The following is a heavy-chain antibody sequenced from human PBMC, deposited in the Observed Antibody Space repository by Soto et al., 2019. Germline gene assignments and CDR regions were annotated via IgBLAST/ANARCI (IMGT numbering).Heavy chain of an antibody. V-gene: IGHV3-74*03. Sequence: EVQLVESGGGIVQPGGSLRLSCAASGFTFSSYWMHWVRQAPGKGRVWVSRINGDGSTTKYAESVTGRFTMSRHNAKKSLCLTMISPRAEDTDVFYCERDHDISGGLHDDSSMDVWGKGTTVTVSS. D-gene: IGHD3-10*01. CDR1: GFTFSSYW. CDR2: INGDGSTT. CDR3: ERDHDISGGLHDDSSMDV. J-gene: IGHJ6*03.